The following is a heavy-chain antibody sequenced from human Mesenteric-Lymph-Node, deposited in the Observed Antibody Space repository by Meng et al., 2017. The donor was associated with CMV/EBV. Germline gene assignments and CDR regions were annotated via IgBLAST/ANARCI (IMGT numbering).Heavy chain of an antibody. CDR3: ASVHSNMETGDDQGY. CDR2: LYHSGST. D-gene: IGHD7-27*01. Sequence: SGGSISSRNWWSWVRQPPGKGLEWIGELYHSGSTNYNPSLKSRVTISVDKSKNQFSLKLSSVTAADTAVYYCASVHSNMETGDDQGYWGQGTLVTVSS. J-gene: IGHJ4*02. CDR1: GGSISSRNW. V-gene: IGHV4-4*02.